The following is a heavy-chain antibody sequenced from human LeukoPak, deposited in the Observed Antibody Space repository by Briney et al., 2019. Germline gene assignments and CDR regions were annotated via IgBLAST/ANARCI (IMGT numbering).Heavy chain of an antibody. V-gene: IGHV4-61*05. J-gene: IGHJ4*02. CDR1: GGSISSSSYY. Sequence: PSETLSLTCTVSGGSISSSSYYWGWIRQPPGKGLEWIGYIYNSGSTNYNPALKSRVSISVDTSRNQFSLNLNSVTAADTAMYYCARGGYSHGYILFNYWGQGTLAIVSS. CDR2: IYNSGST. CDR3: ARGGYSHGYILFNY. D-gene: IGHD5-18*01.